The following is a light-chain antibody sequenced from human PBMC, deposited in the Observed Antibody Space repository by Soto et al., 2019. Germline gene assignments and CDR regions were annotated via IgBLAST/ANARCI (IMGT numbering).Light chain of an antibody. CDR1: QSIGTY. V-gene: IGKV3-11*01. J-gene: IGKJ4*01. CDR3: QQRSNWPRA. Sequence: EILLTQSPATLSLSPGEGATLSCRASQSIGTYLAWYQHKPGQAPRILIYDASNRDTGIPARFSGSGSGTDFSLTISRLEPEDFEVYYCQQRSNWPRAFGGGTKVDIK. CDR2: DAS.